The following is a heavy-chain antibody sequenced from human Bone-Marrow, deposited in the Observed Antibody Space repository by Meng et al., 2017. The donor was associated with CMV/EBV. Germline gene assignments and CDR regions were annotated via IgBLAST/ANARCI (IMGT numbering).Heavy chain of an antibody. J-gene: IGHJ6*02. D-gene: IGHD2-2*02. V-gene: IGHV1-2*02. CDR2: INPKSGGT. Sequence: ASVKVSCKASGYTFSGYYMHWVRQAPGQGLEWMGWINPKSGGTNLAQKFQGRVTMTRDTSISTAYMELSRLRSDDTAVYYCARDDDQLPYQTPDYGMDVWGQGTTVTVSS. CDR1: GYTFSGYY. CDR3: ARDDDQLPYQTPDYGMDV.